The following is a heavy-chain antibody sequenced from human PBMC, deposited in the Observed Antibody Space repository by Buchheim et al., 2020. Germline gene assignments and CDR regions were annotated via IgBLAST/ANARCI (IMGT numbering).Heavy chain of an antibody. J-gene: IGHJ4*02. CDR1: GGSFRSSGSF. CDR3: AKARGAAAASSFDY. V-gene: IGHV4-39*07. D-gene: IGHD2-15*01. Sequence: QVQLRESGSRLVKPSNTLSLTCTVSGGSFRSSGSFWAWIRQTPGKGLVWIGSTFYGGDTYYKPSLKSRVTISVDSYRNRLFLSLNSATAADTAVYYCAKARGAAAASSFDYWGQG. CDR2: TFYGGDT.